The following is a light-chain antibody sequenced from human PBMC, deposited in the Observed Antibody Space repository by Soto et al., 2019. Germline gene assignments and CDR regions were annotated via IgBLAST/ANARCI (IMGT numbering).Light chain of an antibody. Sequence: QSVLTQSPSASASLGASVKLTCTLSSGHSSYAIAWHQQQPETGPRYLMKLSSDGSHSKGDGIPDRFSGSSSAAERYLAISSLQSEDEADYYCQTWDSGARVVFGGGTQLTVL. CDR1: SGHSSYA. CDR3: QTWDSGARVV. CDR2: LSSDGSH. J-gene: IGLJ2*01. V-gene: IGLV4-69*01.